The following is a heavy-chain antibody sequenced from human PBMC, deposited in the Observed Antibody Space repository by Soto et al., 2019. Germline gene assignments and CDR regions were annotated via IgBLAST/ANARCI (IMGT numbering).Heavy chain of an antibody. CDR1: GFTFSSYG. CDR3: ARGEIVVVVASTDGFGMDV. J-gene: IGHJ6*02. CDR2: IWYDGSNK. Sequence: RLSCAASGFTFSSYGMHWVRQAPGKVLEWVAVIWYDGSNKYYEDSVKGRFTIYRDNSKNTLYLQMNSLRAEDTAVYYCARGEIVVVVASTDGFGMDVWGQGNTVTVSS. D-gene: IGHD2-15*01. V-gene: IGHV3-33*01.